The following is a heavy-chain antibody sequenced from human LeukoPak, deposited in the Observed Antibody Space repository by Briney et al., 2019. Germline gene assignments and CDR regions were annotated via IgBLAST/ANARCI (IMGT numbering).Heavy chain of an antibody. V-gene: IGHV4-59*08. D-gene: IGHD3/OR15-3a*01. Sequence: PSETLSLPCSVSGDSLTAYYWNWIRQATGKGLEWIGYVSHDGTTNYTPSLRSRVVMSVDTANNTISLSLASVTAADTGVYYCARLDCYDVVGCYNHWGRGTPVTVS. CDR2: VSHDGTT. CDR1: GDSLTAYY. J-gene: IGHJ5*02. CDR3: ARLDCYDVVGCYNH.